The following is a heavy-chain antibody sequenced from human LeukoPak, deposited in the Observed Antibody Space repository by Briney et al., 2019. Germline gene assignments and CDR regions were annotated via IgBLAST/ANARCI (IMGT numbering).Heavy chain of an antibody. CDR3: ARLLSGYSSSWWWFDP. Sequence: PSETLSLTCTVSGGSISSYYWNWIRQPPGEGLEWIGYFHYSGSTNYNPSLKSRVTISVDTSKNQFSLKLSSVTAADTAVYYCARLLSGYSSSWWWFDPWGQGTLVTVSS. CDR2: FHYSGST. V-gene: IGHV4-59*01. CDR1: GGSISSYY. D-gene: IGHD6-13*01. J-gene: IGHJ5*02.